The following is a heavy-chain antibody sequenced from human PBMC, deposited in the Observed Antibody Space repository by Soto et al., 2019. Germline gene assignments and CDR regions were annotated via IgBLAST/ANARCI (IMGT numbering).Heavy chain of an antibody. CDR1: GYTFTNYE. CDR2: MNPGSGNT. V-gene: IGHV1-8*01. J-gene: IGHJ5*02. Sequence: ASVKVSFKASGYTFTNYEINWVRQATVQGLEWTGWMNPGSGNTDYAHKFQGRVTMTRNISISTAYMELSRLGPDDTALYYCTRLLTPYDTPGPSWFGPWGQGTLVTVSS. CDR3: TRLLTPYDTPGPSWFGP. D-gene: IGHD3-9*01.